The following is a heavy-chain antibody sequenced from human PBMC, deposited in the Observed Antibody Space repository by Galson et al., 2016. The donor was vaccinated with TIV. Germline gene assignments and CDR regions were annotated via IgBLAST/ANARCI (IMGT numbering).Heavy chain of an antibody. CDR1: GASAFTFNTYG. V-gene: IGHV3-30*18. CDR3: AKEETRGGRLYQYPGTDV. CDR2: ISYDGSNK. J-gene: IGHJ6*02. Sequence: SLRLSCAASGASAFTFNTYGVHWVRQAPGKGLEWVAVISYDGSNKYLGDSVKGRFTISRDNSENTVYLQMTSLTREDKAVYFCAKEETRGGRLYQYPGTDVWGQGTTVTVSS. D-gene: IGHD1-26*01.